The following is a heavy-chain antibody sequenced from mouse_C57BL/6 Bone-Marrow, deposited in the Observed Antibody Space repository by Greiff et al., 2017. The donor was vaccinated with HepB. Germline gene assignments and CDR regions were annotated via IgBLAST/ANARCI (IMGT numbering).Heavy chain of an antibody. CDR2: INPNNGGT. V-gene: IGHV1-22*01. CDR3: AREGHYYGSSPDY. J-gene: IGHJ2*01. Sequence: EVKLQESGPELVKPGASVKMSCKASGYTFTDYNMHWVKQSHGKSLEWIGYINPNNGGTSYNQKFKGKATLTVNKSSSTAYMELRSLTSEDSAVYYCAREGHYYGSSPDYWGQGTTLTVSS. D-gene: IGHD1-1*01. CDR1: GYTFTDYN.